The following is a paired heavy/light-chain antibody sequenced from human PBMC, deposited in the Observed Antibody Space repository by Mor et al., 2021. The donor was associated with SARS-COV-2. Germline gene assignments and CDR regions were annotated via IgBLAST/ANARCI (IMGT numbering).Heavy chain of an antibody. V-gene: IGHV3-48*01. CDR3: ARDSIEVAGTQVLDY. CDR1: GFTFSRYS. D-gene: IGHD6-19*01. CDR2: ISSTTGSI. Sequence: EVQLVESGGGLVQPGGSLRLSCAASGFTFSRYSMNWVRQAPGKGLEWVSYISSTTGSIYYADSVKGRSTISRDNAKNSLYLQMNSLRAEDTAVYYCARDSIEVAGTQVLDYWGQGTLVTVSS. J-gene: IGHJ4*02.
Light chain of an antibody. J-gene: IGLJ3*02. V-gene: IGLV1-51*01. CDR1: SSNIGNNY. CDR2: DNN. CDR3: GTWDRSLSAGV. Sequence: QSVLTQPPSVSAAPGQKVTISCSGSSSNIGNNYVSWYQQLPGTAPKLLIYDNNKRPSGIPDRFSGSKSGTSATLGITGLQTGDEADYYCGTWDRSLSAGVFGGGTKLTVL.